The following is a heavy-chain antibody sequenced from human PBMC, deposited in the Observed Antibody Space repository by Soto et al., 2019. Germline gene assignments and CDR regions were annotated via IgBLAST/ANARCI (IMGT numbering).Heavy chain of an antibody. D-gene: IGHD2-2*01. V-gene: IGHV5-10-1*01. Sequence: PEESLKISCKGSGYIFTNYWINWVRQMPGKGLEWLGRIDPSDSYTTYSPSFRDHVTISADKSISTAFLQWSSLKASDTAMYYCATSREVAREYAWGTSNWFAPWGQGNLVTVSS. CDR1: GYIFTNYW. CDR3: ATSREVAREYAWGTSNWFAP. CDR2: IDPSDSYT. J-gene: IGHJ5*02.